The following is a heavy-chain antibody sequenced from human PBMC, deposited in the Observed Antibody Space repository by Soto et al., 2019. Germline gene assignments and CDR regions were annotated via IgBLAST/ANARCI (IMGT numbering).Heavy chain of an antibody. V-gene: IGHV3-49*02. CDR3: ARDDSDILTGYGYDY. Sequence: YPICCLRHAPGKGLEWVGFIRSNAYGGTTEYAASVKGRFTISRDDSKSIAYLQMNSLKTEDTAFYYCARDDSDILTGYGYDY. D-gene: IGHD3-9*01. J-gene: IGHJ4*01. CDR2: IRSNAYGGTT. CDR1: YP.